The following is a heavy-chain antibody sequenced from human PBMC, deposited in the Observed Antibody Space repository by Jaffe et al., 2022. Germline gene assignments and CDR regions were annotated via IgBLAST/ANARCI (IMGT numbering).Heavy chain of an antibody. D-gene: IGHD4-17*01. Sequence: QVQVQESGPGLVKPSETLSLICGVSDYSFRDGYYWGWVRQSPGTGLEWIGSIHHGGNTYYSSSLKSRVTISMDTSNNQVSLKLASVTAADTAVYFCARDGSSRAPMTIGFDIWGLGAMVTVS. CDR3: ARDGSSRAPMTIGFDI. CDR1: DYSFRDGYY. V-gene: IGHV4-38-2*02. CDR2: IHHGGNT. J-gene: IGHJ3*02.